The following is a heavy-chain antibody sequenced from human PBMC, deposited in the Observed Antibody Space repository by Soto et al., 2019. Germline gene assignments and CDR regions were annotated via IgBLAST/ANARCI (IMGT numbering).Heavy chain of an antibody. Sequence: VQVVESGGALVQPGGSLRLSCAASGFIVSTSYMSWVRQAPGKGLEWVSLIYNDGTTYYADSVKGRFTISRHNSKNTLYLQMNSLRAEDTAVYYCTRDMVDPTVVPPDTLRAFDIWGQGTVVTVSS. CDR1: GFIVSTSY. V-gene: IGHV3-53*04. CDR3: TRDMVDPTVVPPDTLRAFDI. CDR2: IYNDGTT. D-gene: IGHD2-2*01. J-gene: IGHJ3*02.